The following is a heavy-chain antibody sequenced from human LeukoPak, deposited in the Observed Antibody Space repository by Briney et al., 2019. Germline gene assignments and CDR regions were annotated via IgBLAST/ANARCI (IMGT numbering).Heavy chain of an antibody. V-gene: IGHV4-39*01. Sequence: SETLSLTWDVSGDSITTEYYWWGWLRQPPGKGLEWIAIIFYTGKIHDNPSLRNRISMSVDTSKDQFSLRLSAVTAADTAVYYCARQLGVGVWALDRWGQGTLVTVSS. CDR2: IFYTGKI. J-gene: IGHJ4*02. CDR3: ARQLGVGVWALDR. D-gene: IGHD3-16*01. CDR1: GDSITTEYYW.